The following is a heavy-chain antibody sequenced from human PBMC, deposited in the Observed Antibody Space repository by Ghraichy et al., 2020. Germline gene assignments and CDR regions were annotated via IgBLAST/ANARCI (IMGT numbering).Heavy chain of an antibody. CDR2: ISYDGSNK. CDR1: GFTFSSYA. V-gene: IGHV3-30*04. J-gene: IGHJ4*02. CDR3: ASDSGSYSPFDY. D-gene: IGHD3-10*01. Sequence: GGSLRLSCAASGFTFSSYAMHWVRQAPGKGLEWVAVISYDGSNKYYADSVKGRFTISRDNSKNTLYLQMNSLRAEDTAVYYCASDSGSYSPFDYWGQGTLVTVSS.